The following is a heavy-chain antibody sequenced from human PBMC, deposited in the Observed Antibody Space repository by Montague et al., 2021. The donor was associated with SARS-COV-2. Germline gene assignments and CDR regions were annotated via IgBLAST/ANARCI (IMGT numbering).Heavy chain of an antibody. Sequence: SLRLSCAASGFTFSSYAMHWVRQAPGKGLEWVAVISYDGSNKYYADSVKGRFTISRDNSKNTLYLQMNSLRAEDTAVYYCARDLAVVAATLFDYWGQGTLVTVSS. V-gene: IGHV3-30*04. CDR3: ARDLAVVAATLFDY. CDR1: GFTFSSYA. J-gene: IGHJ4*02. CDR2: ISYDGSNK. D-gene: IGHD2-15*01.